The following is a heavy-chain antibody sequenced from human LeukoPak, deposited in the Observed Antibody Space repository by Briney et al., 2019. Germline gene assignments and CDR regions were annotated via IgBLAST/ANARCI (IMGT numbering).Heavy chain of an antibody. CDR3: ASLYYYDSSGYSPDFDY. J-gene: IGHJ4*02. CDR2: INHSGST. D-gene: IGHD3-22*01. Sequence: SETLSLTCAVYGGSFSGYYWSWIRQPPGKGLEWIGEINHSGSTNYNSSLKSRVTISVDTSKNQFSLKLSSVTAADTAVYYCASLYYYDSSGYSPDFDYWGQGTLVTVSS. CDR1: GGSFSGYY. V-gene: IGHV4-34*01.